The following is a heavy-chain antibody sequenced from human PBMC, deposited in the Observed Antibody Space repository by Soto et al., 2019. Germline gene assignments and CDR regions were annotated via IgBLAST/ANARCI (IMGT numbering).Heavy chain of an antibody. Sequence: GGSLRLSCAASGFTFSNAWMSWVRQAPGKGLEWVGRIKSKTDGGTTDYAAPEKGRFTISRDDSKNTLYLQMNSLKTKDKAEYYCARSCYYDSSGYLFDYWGQGTLVTVSS. J-gene: IGHJ4*02. CDR3: ARSCYYDSSGYLFDY. CDR1: GFTFSNAW. CDR2: IKSKTDGGTT. V-gene: IGHV3-15*01. D-gene: IGHD3-22*01.